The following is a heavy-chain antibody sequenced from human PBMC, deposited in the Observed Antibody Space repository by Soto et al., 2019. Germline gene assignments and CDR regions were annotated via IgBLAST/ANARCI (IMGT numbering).Heavy chain of an antibody. J-gene: IGHJ4*02. Sequence: ASVKVSCKASGYTFTSYDINWVRQATGQGLEWMGWMNPNSGNTGYAQKFQGRVTMTRNTSISTAYMELSSLRSDDTAVYYCARAPLGIIVAPDFWGQGTLVTVPQ. CDR3: ARAPLGIIVAPDF. D-gene: IGHD3-22*01. CDR1: GYTFTSYD. V-gene: IGHV1-8*01. CDR2: MNPNSGNT.